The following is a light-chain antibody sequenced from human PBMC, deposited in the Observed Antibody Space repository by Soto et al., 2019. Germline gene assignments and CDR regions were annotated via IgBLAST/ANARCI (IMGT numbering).Light chain of an antibody. CDR1: QRISSL. J-gene: IGKJ4*01. V-gene: IGKV1-39*01. CDR2: GAS. CDR3: QQLESYPST. Sequence: DIQMTQSPSSMSASLGDRVTIXXRESQRISSLLNWYQQKPGKAPKLXIYGASTLQSGVPSRFSGSGSGTDFTLTISSLQPEDFATYYCQQLESYPSTFGGGTKVDIK.